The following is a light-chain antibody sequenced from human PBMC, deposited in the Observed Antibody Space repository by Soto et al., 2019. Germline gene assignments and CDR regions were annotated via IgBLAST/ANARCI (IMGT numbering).Light chain of an antibody. CDR1: MGIRNA. Sequence: IQMTQSPSSLSASVGDRVTITCRASMGIRNAFNWYQQKPGKAPKLLIYDASSLESGVPSRFSGSGSGTEFTLTISSLQPDDFATYYCQQYNSYSGTFGQGTKVEIK. J-gene: IGKJ1*01. V-gene: IGKV1-13*02. CDR3: QQYNSYSGT. CDR2: DAS.